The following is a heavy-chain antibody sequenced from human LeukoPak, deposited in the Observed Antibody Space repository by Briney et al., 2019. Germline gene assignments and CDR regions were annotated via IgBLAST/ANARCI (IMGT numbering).Heavy chain of an antibody. Sequence: SETLSLTCTVYGYSISSGFYWGWIRPPPGKGLEWIGNIYHSGSTYYNPSLKSRVILSLDKSANQFSLNLSSVTAADTAVYYCARFSPRAMGNYLDFWGQGTLVTVSS. CDR3: ARFSPRAMGNYLDF. J-gene: IGHJ4*02. CDR1: GYSISSGFY. CDR2: IYHSGST. V-gene: IGHV4-38-2*02. D-gene: IGHD7-27*01.